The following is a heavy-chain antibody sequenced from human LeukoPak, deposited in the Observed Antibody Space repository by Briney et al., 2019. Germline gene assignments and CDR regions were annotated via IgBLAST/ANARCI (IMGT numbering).Heavy chain of an antibody. D-gene: IGHD4-17*01. CDR2: VSAYTGTT. CDR1: GYTFASFG. Sequence: GASVKVSRKASGYTFASFGISWVRQAPGQGLEWMGWVSAYTGTTKYAQKLQGRVTMTTDTSTSTGYMELRSLRSDDTAVYYCARVDYDRNNCFDPWGQGTLVTVSS. CDR3: ARVDYDRNNCFDP. J-gene: IGHJ5*02. V-gene: IGHV1-18*01.